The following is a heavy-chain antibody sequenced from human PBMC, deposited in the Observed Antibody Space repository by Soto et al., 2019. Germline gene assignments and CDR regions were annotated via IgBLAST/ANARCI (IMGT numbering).Heavy chain of an antibody. CDR1: GYTFSSYD. CDR2: LNPNSGDP. J-gene: IGHJ4*02. CDR3: ATSGGGWYLY. V-gene: IGHV1-8*01. Sequence: QVQLVQSGAEVKKPGASVKVSCKASGYTFSSYDINWVRQATGQGLEWMGWLNPNSGDPGNAQKFQGRVTLTRNTSINTAYIELSSLTSDDTAVYYCATSGGGWYLYWGQGTLVTVSS. D-gene: IGHD6-19*01.